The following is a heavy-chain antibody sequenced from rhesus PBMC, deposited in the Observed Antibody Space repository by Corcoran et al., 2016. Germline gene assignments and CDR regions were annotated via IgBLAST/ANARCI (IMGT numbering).Heavy chain of an antibody. CDR3: ARRLATVTLSYFDY. D-gene: IGHD5-36*02. Sequence: QVQLQESGPGLVKPSETLSLTCGVSGGSISSSYYYWSWIRPGPGKGLEWIGYISYSGSPTHTPSLKCRVTISTDTSKNQFSLKLSSVTAADTAVYYCARRLATVTLSYFDYWGQGVLVTVSS. CDR1: GGSISSSYYY. J-gene: IGHJ4*01. CDR2: ISYSGSP. V-gene: IGHV4-122*02.